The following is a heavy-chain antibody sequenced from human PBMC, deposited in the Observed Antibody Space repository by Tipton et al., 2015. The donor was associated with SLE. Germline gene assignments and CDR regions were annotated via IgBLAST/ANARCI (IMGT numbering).Heavy chain of an antibody. V-gene: IGHV3-23*01. CDR2: ITDDDTT. J-gene: IGHJ4*02. CDR1: GFTFSTYG. Sequence: SLRLSCAASGFTFSTYGMGWVRQTPGKGLEWVSAITDDDTTFYADSVKGRFTISRDNSKKSLFLQMDSLRGEDTAVYYCAKAGCSSTSCPFDSWGQGTQVTVSS. CDR3: AKAGCSSTSCPFDS. D-gene: IGHD2-2*01.